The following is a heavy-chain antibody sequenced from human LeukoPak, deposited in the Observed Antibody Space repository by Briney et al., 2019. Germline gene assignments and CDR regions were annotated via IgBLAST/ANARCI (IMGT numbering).Heavy chain of an antibody. CDR1: GLTFSSYA. CDR3: ATSQNPTYYFDY. V-gene: IGHV3-23*01. CDR2: ISGTGGST. Sequence: GGSLRLSCAASGLTFSSYAMSWVRQAPGKGLDWVSTISGTGGSTYYADSVKGRFTISRDNSKNTLYLQMNSLRAEDTAVYYCATSQNPTYYFDYWGQGTLVTVSS. J-gene: IGHJ4*02.